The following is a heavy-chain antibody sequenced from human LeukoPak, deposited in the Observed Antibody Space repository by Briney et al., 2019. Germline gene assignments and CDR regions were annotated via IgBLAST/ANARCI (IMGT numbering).Heavy chain of an antibody. D-gene: IGHD7-27*01. J-gene: IGHJ6*02. V-gene: IGHV3-48*01. Sequence: GGSLRLSCAASGFTFSSYSMNWVRQAPGKGLEWVSYISSSSSTIYYADSVKGRFTISRDRSKNTLDLQMNSLRAEDTAVYYCAKLGALMKNGLDVWGQGTTVTVSS. CDR2: ISSSSSTI. CDR1: GFTFSSYS. CDR3: AKLGALMKNGLDV.